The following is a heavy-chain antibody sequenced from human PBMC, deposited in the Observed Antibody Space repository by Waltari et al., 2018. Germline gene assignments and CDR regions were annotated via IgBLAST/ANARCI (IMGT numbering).Heavy chain of an antibody. CDR2: TYYRSNCYN. J-gene: IGHJ6*02. CDR3: ARGNYQIYYYYYGMDV. Sequence: QVQLQQSGPGLVKPSQTLSLTCAISGDSVSSNSAAWTWIRQSPSRGLGWLGRTYYRSNCYNDYAFSVKSRITINPDTSKNHFSLHLNSVTPEDTAVYFCARGNYQIYYYYYGMDVWGQGTTVTVSS. V-gene: IGHV6-1*01. D-gene: IGHD2-2*01. CDR1: GDSVSSNSAA.